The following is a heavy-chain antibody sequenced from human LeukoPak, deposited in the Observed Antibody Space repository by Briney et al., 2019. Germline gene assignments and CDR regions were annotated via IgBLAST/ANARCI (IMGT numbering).Heavy chain of an antibody. J-gene: IGHJ6*03. CDR3: ARQFSSPQIVGRYYYYYYMDV. V-gene: IGHV4-34*01. CDR1: GGSFSGYY. D-gene: IGHD3-16*02. Sequence: PSETLSLTCAVYGGSFSGYYWSWLRQPPGKGLEWIGEINHGGSTNYNPSLKSRVTISVDTSKNQFSLKLSSVTAADTAVYYCARQFSSPQIVGRYYYYYYMDVWGKGTPVTVSS. CDR2: INHGGST.